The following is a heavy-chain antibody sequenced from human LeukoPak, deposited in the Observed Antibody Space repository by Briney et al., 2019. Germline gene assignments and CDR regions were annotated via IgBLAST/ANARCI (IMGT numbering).Heavy chain of an antibody. D-gene: IGHD2-2*01. CDR1: GGSISSYY. CDR2: IYYSGST. J-gene: IGHJ4*02. CDR3: ARYIVVVAYFDY. V-gene: IGHV4-59*08. Sequence: SETLSLTCTVSGGSISSYYWSWIRQPPGKGLEWIGYIYYSGSTNYNPSLKSRVTISVDTSKNQFSLKLSSVTAADTAVYSCARYIVVVAYFDYWGQGTLVTVSS.